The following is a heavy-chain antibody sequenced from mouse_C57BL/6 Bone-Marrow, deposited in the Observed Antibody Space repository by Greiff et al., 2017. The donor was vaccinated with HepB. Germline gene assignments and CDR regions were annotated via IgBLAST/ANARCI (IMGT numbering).Heavy chain of an antibody. CDR3: VRYLYSNYGHYFDY. J-gene: IGHJ2*01. D-gene: IGHD2-5*01. V-gene: IGHV1-54*01. CDR1: GYAFTNYL. Sequence: QVQLQQSGAELVRPGTSVKVSCKASGYAFTNYLIEWVKQRPGQGLEWIGVINPGSGGTNYNEKFKGKATLTADKSSSTAYMQLSSLTSEDSAVYFCVRYLYSNYGHYFDYWGQGTTLTVSS. CDR2: INPGSGGT.